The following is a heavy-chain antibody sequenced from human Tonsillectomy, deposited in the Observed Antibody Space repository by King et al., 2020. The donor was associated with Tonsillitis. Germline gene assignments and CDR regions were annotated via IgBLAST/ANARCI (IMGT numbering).Heavy chain of an antibody. V-gene: IGHV3-49*05. J-gene: IGHJ5*02. CDR2: IRSKAYGGTT. CDR3: TKHGSSLYWTWFDH. CDR1: GFVFGDYP. Sequence: VQLVESGGGLVKPGRSLRLSCTASGFVFGDYPMSWFRQAPGKGLEWVSFIRSKAYGGTTEYAASVKGRFTISRDDSKSIAYLQMNSLKTEDTAVYYCTKHGSSLYWTWFDHWGQGTLVTVSS. D-gene: IGHD6-13*01.